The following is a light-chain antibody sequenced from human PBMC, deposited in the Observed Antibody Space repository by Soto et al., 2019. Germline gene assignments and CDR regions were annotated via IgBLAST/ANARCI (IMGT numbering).Light chain of an antibody. J-gene: IGLJ1*01. CDR2: EVS. CDR1: SSDVRSYNL. CDR3: CSYAGSSTYV. Sequence: QSVLTQPASVSGSPGQSITISCTGTSSDVRSYNLVSWYQQHPGKAPKLMIYEVSKRPSGVSNRFSGSKSGNTASLTISGLQAEDEADYYCCSYAGSSTYVFGTGTKVTVL. V-gene: IGLV2-23*02.